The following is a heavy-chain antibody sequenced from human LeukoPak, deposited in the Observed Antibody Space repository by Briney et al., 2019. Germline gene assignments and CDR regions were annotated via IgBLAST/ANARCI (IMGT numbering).Heavy chain of an antibody. CDR3: AKDPGYSGYDGGTGFDY. V-gene: IGHV3-23*01. D-gene: IGHD5-12*01. J-gene: IGHJ4*02. Sequence: PGGSLRLSCAASGFTFSSYAMSWVRQAPGKGLGWVSALSSSGGSAYYPDSVKGRFTISRDNYKNTLYLQTNSPRPENTAVYYCAKDPGYSGYDGGTGFDYWGQGTLVTVSS. CDR1: GFTFSSYA. CDR2: LSSSGGSA.